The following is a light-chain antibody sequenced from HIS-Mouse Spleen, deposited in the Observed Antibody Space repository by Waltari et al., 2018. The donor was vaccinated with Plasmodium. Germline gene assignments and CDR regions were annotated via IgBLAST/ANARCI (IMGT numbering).Light chain of an antibody. V-gene: IGLV2-14*03. Sequence: QSALSQPASVSGSPGQSIPISCTGTSSDVGGSTYVSWYQQHPGKAPKLMIYDVSNRPSGVSNRFSGSKSGNTASLTISGLQAEDEADYYCSSYTSSSTRVFGGGTKLTVL. J-gene: IGLJ3*02. CDR1: SSDVGGSTY. CDR3: SSYTSSSTRV. CDR2: DVS.